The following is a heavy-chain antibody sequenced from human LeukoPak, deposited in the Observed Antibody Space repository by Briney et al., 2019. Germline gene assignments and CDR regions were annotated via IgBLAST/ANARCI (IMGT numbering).Heavy chain of an antibody. CDR3: AIDPNWGTHS. D-gene: IGHD7-27*01. Sequence: GGSLRLSCAASGYTFSTYTMYWVRHPPGKRLEWVSIIGNNGGGIHYADSVKGRFTISRDNFKNALYLQMNSLRVEDTAVYYCAIDPNWGTHSWGQGVLVTVSS. CDR1: GYTFSTYT. J-gene: IGHJ4*02. V-gene: IGHV3-23*01. CDR2: IGNNGGGI.